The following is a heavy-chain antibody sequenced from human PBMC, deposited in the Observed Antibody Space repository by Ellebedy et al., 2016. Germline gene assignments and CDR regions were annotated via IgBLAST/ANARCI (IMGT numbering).Heavy chain of an antibody. D-gene: IGHD3-10*01. CDR2: ISTSISTI. CDR3: ARVRGGGMDV. Sequence: GESLKISXAASGFSSRMYDMGWVRQAPGKGLEWVSYISTSISTIYYADSVKGRFTISRDNAKNALFLQMNSLRAEDTALYYCARVRGGGMDVWGQGTTVAVSS. CDR1: GFSSRMYD. J-gene: IGHJ6*02. V-gene: IGHV3-48*04.